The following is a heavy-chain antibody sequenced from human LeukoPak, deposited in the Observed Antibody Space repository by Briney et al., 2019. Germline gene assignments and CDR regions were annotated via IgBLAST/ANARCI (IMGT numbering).Heavy chain of an antibody. J-gene: IGHJ5*02. V-gene: IGHV1-24*01. D-gene: IGHD3-10*01. CDR2: FDPEDGET. CDR3: ATHAGFGGHWFDP. CDR1: GYTLTELS. Sequence: ASVKVSCKVSGYTLTELSMHWVRQAPGKGLEWMGGFDPEDGETIYAQKFQGRVTMTEDTSTDTAYMELSSLRSEDMAVYYCATHAGFGGHWFDPWGQGTLVTVSS.